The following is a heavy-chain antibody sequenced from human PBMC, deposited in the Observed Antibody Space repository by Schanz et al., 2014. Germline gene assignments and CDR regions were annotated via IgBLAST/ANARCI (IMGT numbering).Heavy chain of an antibody. Sequence: QVQLVESGGGLVKPGGSLRLSCAASRFTFSTYAMHWVRQAPGKGLGWLAVISSDGFNKFYADSVKGRFTISRDNSKNTLYLQMNSLRGDDTAIYYCVKGGTNTLDSWGQGTLVTVSS. CDR3: VKGGTNTLDS. J-gene: IGHJ4*02. V-gene: IGHV3-30*04. CDR2: ISSDGFNK. CDR1: RFTFSTYA.